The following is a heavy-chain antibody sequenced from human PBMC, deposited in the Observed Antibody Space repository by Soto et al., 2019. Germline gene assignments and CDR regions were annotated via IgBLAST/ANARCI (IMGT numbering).Heavy chain of an antibody. Sequence: QVQLVESGGGLVKPGGSLRLSCAASGFTFSDYYMSWIRQAPGKGLEWVSYISSSSSYINYADSVKGRFTISRDNAKNSLYLQMNSLRAEDTAVYYCARDKRYYDSSGYYTRGFDYWGQGTLVTVSS. D-gene: IGHD3-22*01. V-gene: IGHV3-11*06. J-gene: IGHJ4*02. CDR2: ISSSSSYI. CDR1: GFTFSDYY. CDR3: ARDKRYYDSSGYYTRGFDY.